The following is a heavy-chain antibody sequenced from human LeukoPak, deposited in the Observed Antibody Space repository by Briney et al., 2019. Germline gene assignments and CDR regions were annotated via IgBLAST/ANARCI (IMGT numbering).Heavy chain of an antibody. CDR3: ARPASGGDGVDAFDI. J-gene: IGHJ3*02. V-gene: IGHV5-51*01. CDR2: IFPGGSDT. Sequence: GESLKISCKGSGYSFTSYWIGWVRQMPGKGLEWMGIIFPGGSDTRYSPSFQGQVTISADKSISTAYLQWSSLKASDTVMYYCARPASGGDGVDAFDIWGQGTMVTVSS. D-gene: IGHD2-21*01. CDR1: GYSFTSYW.